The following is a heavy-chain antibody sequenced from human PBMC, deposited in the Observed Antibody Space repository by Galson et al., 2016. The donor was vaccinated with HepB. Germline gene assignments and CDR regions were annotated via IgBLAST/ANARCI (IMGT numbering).Heavy chain of an antibody. CDR3: AKDRTSNSGRSPIDY. Sequence: SLRLSCAASGFTFGDYAMHWVRQASGKGLEWVSGISWNSGSIDYADSVKGRFTITRDNAKNSLYLQMNSLRLEDTALYYCAKDRTSNSGRSPIDYWGQGILVTAS. CDR2: ISWNSGSI. J-gene: IGHJ4*02. D-gene: IGHD6-19*01. CDR1: GFTFGDYA. V-gene: IGHV3-9*01.